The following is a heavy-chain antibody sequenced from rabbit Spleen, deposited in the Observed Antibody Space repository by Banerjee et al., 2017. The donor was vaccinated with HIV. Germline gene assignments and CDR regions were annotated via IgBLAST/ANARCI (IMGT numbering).Heavy chain of an antibody. CDR2: IAGSSSGFT. J-gene: IGHJ4*01. V-gene: IGHV1S40*01. Sequence: QSLEESGGDLVKPGASLTLTCTASGFSFSSSDYICWVRQAPGKGLEWISCIAGSSSGFTYSATWATGRFTISKTSSTTVTLQMTSLTAADTATYFCARGSATMTMVITGYYLYLWGQGTLVTVS. D-gene: IGHD2-1*01. CDR1: GFSFSSSDY. CDR3: ARGSATMTMVITGYYLYL.